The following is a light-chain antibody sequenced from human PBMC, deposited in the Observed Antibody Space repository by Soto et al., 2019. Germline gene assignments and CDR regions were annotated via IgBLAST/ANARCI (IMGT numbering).Light chain of an antibody. J-gene: IGLJ3*02. Sequence: QAVVTQPPSASGTPGQRVTVSCSGSSSNIGSNTVNWYQQLPGTAPKLLIYSNNQRPSGVPDRFSGSKSGTSVSLAISGLQSEDEADYYCAAWDDSLNGVVIGGGTKLTVL. CDR2: SNN. CDR3: AAWDDSLNGVV. V-gene: IGLV1-44*01. CDR1: SSNIGSNT.